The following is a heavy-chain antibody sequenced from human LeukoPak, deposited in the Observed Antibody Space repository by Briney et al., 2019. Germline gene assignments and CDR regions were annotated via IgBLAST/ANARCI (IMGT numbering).Heavy chain of an antibody. Sequence: GGSLRLSCAASGFTFSSYEMNWVRQAPGKGLEWVSYISSSGNTVYYADSVKGRFTISRDNAKNSVYLQMNSLRGEDTAVYYCARDASRTGTTWGQGTLVTVSS. CDR2: ISSSGNTV. CDR1: GFTFSSYE. J-gene: IGHJ5*02. V-gene: IGHV3-48*03. D-gene: IGHD1-1*01. CDR3: ARDASRTGTT.